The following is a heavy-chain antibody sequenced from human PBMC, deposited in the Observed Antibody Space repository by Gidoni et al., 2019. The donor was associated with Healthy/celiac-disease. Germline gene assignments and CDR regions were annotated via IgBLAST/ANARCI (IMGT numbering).Heavy chain of an antibody. CDR2: ISGSGGST. CDR3: AKCLGAAVYYFDY. J-gene: IGHJ4*02. CDR1: GFPFSSYA. Sequence: EVQLLESGGGLVQPGGSLRLSCAASGFPFSSYAMSWVRQAPRKGLEWVSAISGSGGSTYYADAVKGRFTISRDNSKNTLYLQMNSLRAEDTAVYYCAKCLGAAVYYFDYWGQGTLVTVSS. D-gene: IGHD6-13*01. V-gene: IGHV3-23*01.